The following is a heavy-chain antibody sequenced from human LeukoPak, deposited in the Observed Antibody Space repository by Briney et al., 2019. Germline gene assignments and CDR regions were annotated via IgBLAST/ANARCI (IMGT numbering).Heavy chain of an antibody. D-gene: IGHD2-8*02. CDR3: ARDLYCTGGVCYSPRPFDY. CDR2: ISAYNGNT. CDR1: GYTFTSYG. J-gene: IGHJ4*02. Sequence: ASVKVSCKASGYTFTSYGISWVRQAPGQGLEWMGWISAYNGNTNYAQKLQGRVTMTTDTSTSTAYMELRSLRSDDTAGYYCARDLYCTGGVCYSPRPFDYWGQGTLVTVSS. V-gene: IGHV1-18*01.